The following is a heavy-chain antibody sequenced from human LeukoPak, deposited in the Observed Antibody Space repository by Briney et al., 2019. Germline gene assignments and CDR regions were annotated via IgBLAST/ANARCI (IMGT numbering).Heavy chain of an antibody. J-gene: IGHJ4*02. Sequence: PGGSLRLSCAASGFTFSSYGMHWVRQAPGKGLEWVAVISYDGSNKYYADSVKGRFTTSRDNSKNTLYLQMNSLRAEDTAVYYCATTWIQLSSDYWGQGTLVTVSS. CDR3: ATTWIQLSSDY. CDR2: ISYDGSNK. D-gene: IGHD5-18*01. V-gene: IGHV3-30*03. CDR1: GFTFSSYG.